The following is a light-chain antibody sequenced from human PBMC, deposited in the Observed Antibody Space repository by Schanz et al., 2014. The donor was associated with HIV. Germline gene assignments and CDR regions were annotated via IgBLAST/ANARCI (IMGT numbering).Light chain of an antibody. J-gene: IGKJ1*01. CDR3: QQYNNWPET. V-gene: IGKV3-15*01. CDR1: HSVDSY. Sequence: EMVMTQSPATLSVSPGERATLSCRASHSVDSYLVWYQQKPGQAPRLLIYGASTRATGIPARFSGSGSGTEFTLTISSLQSEDFAVYYCQQYNNWPETFGQGTNVEIK. CDR2: GAS.